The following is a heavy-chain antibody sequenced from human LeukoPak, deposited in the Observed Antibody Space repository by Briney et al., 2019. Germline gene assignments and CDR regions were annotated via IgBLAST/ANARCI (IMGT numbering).Heavy chain of an antibody. Sequence: SETLSLTCTVSGGSISSSSYYWGWIRQPPGKGLEWLGSIYYSGSTYYNPSLKSRVTISVDTSKNQFSLKLSSVTAADTAVYYCARESGGSDYWGQGTLVTVSS. J-gene: IGHJ4*02. V-gene: IGHV4-39*07. D-gene: IGHD2-15*01. CDR2: IYYSGST. CDR1: GGSISSSSYY. CDR3: ARESGGSDY.